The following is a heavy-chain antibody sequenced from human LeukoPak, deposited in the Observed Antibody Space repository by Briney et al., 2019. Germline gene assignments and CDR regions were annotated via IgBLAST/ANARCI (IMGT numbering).Heavy chain of an antibody. V-gene: IGHV4-34*01. Sequence: SETLSLTCAVYVGSFSGYYWSWIRQPPGKGLEWIGEINHSGSTNYNPSLKSRVTISVDTSKNQFSLKLSSVTAADTAVYYCARGLRYSYGHTRYWGQGTLVTVSS. J-gene: IGHJ4*02. CDR3: ARGLRYSYGHTRY. CDR1: VGSFSGYY. CDR2: INHSGST. D-gene: IGHD5-18*01.